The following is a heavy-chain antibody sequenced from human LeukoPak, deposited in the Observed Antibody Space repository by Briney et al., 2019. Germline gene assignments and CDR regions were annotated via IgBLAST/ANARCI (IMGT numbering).Heavy chain of an antibody. CDR1: GFTFSSYG. Sequence: GGSLRLSCAASGFTFSSYGMHWVRQAPGKGLEWVAVISYNGSNKYYADSVKGRFTISRDNSKNTLYLQMNSLRAEDTAVYYCAKDSGLDYWGQGTLVTVSS. CDR2: ISYNGSNK. CDR3: AKDSGLDY. V-gene: IGHV3-30*18. J-gene: IGHJ4*02.